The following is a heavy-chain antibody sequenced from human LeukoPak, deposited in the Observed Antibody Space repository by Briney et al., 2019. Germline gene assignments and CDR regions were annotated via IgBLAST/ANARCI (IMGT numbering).Heavy chain of an antibody. V-gene: IGHV4-30-2*03. D-gene: IGHD6-19*01. CDR3: ARQRVADTYYFDY. Sequence: SETLSLTCAVSGGSISSGGYSWSWIRQPPGKGLEWIGYIYHSGSTYYNPSLKSRVTISVDTSKNQFSLKLSSVTAADTAVYYCARQRVADTYYFDYWGQGTLVTVSS. J-gene: IGHJ4*02. CDR1: GGSISSGGYS. CDR2: IYHSGST.